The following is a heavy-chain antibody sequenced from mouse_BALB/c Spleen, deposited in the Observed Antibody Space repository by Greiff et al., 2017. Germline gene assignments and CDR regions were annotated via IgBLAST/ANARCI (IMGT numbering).Heavy chain of an antibody. Sequence: DVKLVESGGGLVQPGGSRKLSCAASGFTFSSFGMHWVRQAPEKGLEWVAYISSGSSTIYYADTVKGRFTISRDNPKNTLFLQMTSLRSEDTAMYYCARRDGSSSYAMDYWGQGTSVTVSS. CDR1: GFTFSSFG. CDR2: ISSGSSTI. V-gene: IGHV5-17*02. CDR3: ARRDGSSSYAMDY. D-gene: IGHD1-1*01. J-gene: IGHJ4*01.